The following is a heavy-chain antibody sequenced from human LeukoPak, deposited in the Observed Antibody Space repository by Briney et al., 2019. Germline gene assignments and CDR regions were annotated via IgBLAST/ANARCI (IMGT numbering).Heavy chain of an antibody. CDR3: AKSPLQLYTFDY. J-gene: IGHJ4*02. D-gene: IGHD5-24*01. V-gene: IGHV3-23*01. CDR2: ISGSGGST. CDR1: GFTFRNYG. Sequence: GGSLRLSSAASGFTFRNYGMSWVRQAPLKGLEWVSAISGSGGSTYYADSVKGRFTISRDNSKNTLYLQMNSLRAEDTAVYYCAKSPLQLYTFDYWGQGTLVTVSS.